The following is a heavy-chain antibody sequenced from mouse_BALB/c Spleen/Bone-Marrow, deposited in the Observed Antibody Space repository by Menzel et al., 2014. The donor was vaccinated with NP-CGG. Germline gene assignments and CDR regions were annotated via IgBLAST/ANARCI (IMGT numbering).Heavy chain of an antibody. J-gene: IGHJ1*01. CDR3: ARPGYYGYQDV. CDR2: INPDSSTI. CDR1: GFDFSGYW. Sequence: LQESGGGLVRPGGSLKLSCAASGFDFSGYWMTWVRQAPGKGLEWIGEINPDSSTINYTPSLKDKFIISRDNAKNAVFLQKSKVRSKDTARYYCARPGYYGYQDVWGAGTTVTVSS. V-gene: IGHV4-1*02. D-gene: IGHD1-2*01.